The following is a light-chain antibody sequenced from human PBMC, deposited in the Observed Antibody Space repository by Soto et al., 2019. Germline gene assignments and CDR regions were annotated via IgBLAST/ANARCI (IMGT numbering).Light chain of an antibody. V-gene: IGKV3-15*01. CDR2: GAS. CDR3: HQYNNWPPWT. J-gene: IGKJ2*02. Sequence: EIVMTQSTATLSVSPGERATLSCRASQSVSSNLAWYQQKPGQAPRLLIYGASTRATGIPARFSGSGSGTEFTLTISSLQSEDFAVYYCHQYNNWPPWTFGQGTKLEIK. CDR1: QSVSSN.